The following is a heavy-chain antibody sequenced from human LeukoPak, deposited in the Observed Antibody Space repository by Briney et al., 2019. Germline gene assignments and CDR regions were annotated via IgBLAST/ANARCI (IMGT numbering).Heavy chain of an antibody. CDR1: GFTFSTYA. D-gene: IGHD1-26*01. Sequence: GGSLRLSCAASGFTFSTYAMNWVRQAPGKGLEWVSTISGSGGSTYYADSVKGRFTISRDNSKNTLYLQMNSLRAEDTAIYYCAKDRTVGASYWYFDLWGRGTLVTVSS. V-gene: IGHV3-23*01. J-gene: IGHJ2*01. CDR3: AKDRTVGASYWYFDL. CDR2: ISGSGGST.